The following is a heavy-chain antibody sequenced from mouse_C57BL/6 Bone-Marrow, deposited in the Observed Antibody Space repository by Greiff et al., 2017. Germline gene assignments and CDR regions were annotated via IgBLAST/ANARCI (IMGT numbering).Heavy chain of an antibody. J-gene: IGHJ4*01. CDR3: ARGGKPSYYAMDY. CDR2: IAPNSGGT. D-gene: IGHD2-1*01. V-gene: IGHV1-72*01. Sequence: QVQLKQPGAELVKPGASVKLSCKASGYTFTSYWMHWVKQRPERGLEWIGRIAPNSGGTKYNEKFKSKATLTVDKPSSTAYMQLSSLTSEDSAVYYCARGGKPSYYAMDYWGQGTSVTVSS. CDR1: GYTFTSYW.